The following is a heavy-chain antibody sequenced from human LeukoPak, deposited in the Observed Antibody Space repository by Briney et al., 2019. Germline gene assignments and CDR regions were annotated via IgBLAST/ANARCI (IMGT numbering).Heavy chain of an antibody. CDR1: GGSISGSSYY. CDR3: ARGRPHGNDY. V-gene: IGHV3-74*01. J-gene: IGHJ4*02. CDR2: IASDGSST. Sequence: PSETLSLTCTVSGGSISGSSYYWGWVRQAPGTGLVWVSRIASDGSSTTYADSVKGRFSISRDNAKNTLYLQMNSLRVEDTAVYYCARGRPHGNDYWGQGTLVTVSS. D-gene: IGHD4-23*01.